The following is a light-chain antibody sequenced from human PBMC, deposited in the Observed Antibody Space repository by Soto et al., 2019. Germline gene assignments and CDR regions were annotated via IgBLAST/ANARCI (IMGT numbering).Light chain of an antibody. V-gene: IGLV2-14*01. CDR3: SSYTSSSTLGV. CDR2: AVS. CDR1: SSDVRGYNY. J-gene: IGLJ1*01. Sequence: QSALTQPASVSGSPGQSITISCTGTSSDVRGYNYVSWYQQHPDKAPKLMIYAVSNRPSGVSNRFSGSKSGNTASLTISELQAEDEAHYYCSSYTSSSTLGVFGTGTKVTVL.